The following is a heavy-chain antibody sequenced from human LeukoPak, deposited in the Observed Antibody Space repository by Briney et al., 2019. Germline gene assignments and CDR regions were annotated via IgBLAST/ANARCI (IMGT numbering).Heavy chain of an antibody. CDR1: GGSISSSSYY. CDR3: ARGSGYYDSSGYPDAFDI. D-gene: IGHD3-22*01. CDR2: IYYSGST. V-gene: IGHV4-39*07. Sequence: PSETLSLTCTVSGGSISSSSYYWGWIRQPPGKGLEWIGSIYYSGSTYYNPSLKSRVTISVDTSKNQFSLKLSSVTAADTAVYYCARGSGYYDSSGYPDAFDIWGQGTMVTVSS. J-gene: IGHJ3*02.